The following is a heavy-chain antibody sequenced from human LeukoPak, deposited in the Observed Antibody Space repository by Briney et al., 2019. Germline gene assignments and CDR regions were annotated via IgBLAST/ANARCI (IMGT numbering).Heavy chain of an antibody. CDR3: ARHIGAYVYYFDY. D-gene: IGHD4-17*01. CDR1: VCSISRYY. CDR2: FYYSGST. Sequence: PSETLSLTCTLSVCSISRYYWSWIRPPPAGGLAWIGYFYYSGSTKYTPSLKSRVTMSVDTTKNQFSLKLSSVTAADTAVYYCARHIGAYVYYFDYWGQGTLVTVSS. V-gene: IGHV4-59*01. J-gene: IGHJ4*02.